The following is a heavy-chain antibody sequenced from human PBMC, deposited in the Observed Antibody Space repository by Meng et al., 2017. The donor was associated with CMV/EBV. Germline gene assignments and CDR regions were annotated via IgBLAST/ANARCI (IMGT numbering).Heavy chain of an antibody. Sequence: GSLRLSCTVSGGSISSYYWGWIRQPPGKGLEWIGSIYYSGSTYYNPSLKSRVTISVDTSKNQFSLKLSSVTAADTAVYYCARMGHQGGITMIVVPHTGGYFDYWGQGTLVTVSS. CDR1: GGSISSYY. J-gene: IGHJ4*02. CDR2: IYYSGST. CDR3: ARMGHQGGITMIVVPHTGGYFDY. V-gene: IGHV4-39*07. D-gene: IGHD3-22*01.